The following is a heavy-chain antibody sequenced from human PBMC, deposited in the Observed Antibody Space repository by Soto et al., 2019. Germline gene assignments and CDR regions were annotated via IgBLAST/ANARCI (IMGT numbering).Heavy chain of an antibody. CDR3: VRTSLVVAAATREDY. D-gene: IGHD2-15*01. V-gene: IGHV3-74*01. CDR2: INSDGSST. Sequence: EVQLVESGGGLVQPGGSLRLSCAASGFTISSYWMHWVRQAPGKGLVWVSRINSDGSSTSYADSVKGRFTIYRDNAKNTLYLQMNSLRAEDTAVYYCVRTSLVVAAATREDYWGQGTLVTVSS. J-gene: IGHJ4*02. CDR1: GFTISSYW.